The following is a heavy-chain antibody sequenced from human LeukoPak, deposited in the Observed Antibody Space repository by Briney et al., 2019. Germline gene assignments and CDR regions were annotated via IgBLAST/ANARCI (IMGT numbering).Heavy chain of an antibody. Sequence: GASVTLSCKASGYTFTSYYMHWVRQAPGQGLEWMGLIITSAGSTTYAQNFQGRVTLTRDTSTSTVYMEMSSLRSEDTAVYYCARVEGLTATVTDWGQGTLVTVSP. CDR3: ARVEGLTATVTD. D-gene: IGHD5-18*01. V-gene: IGHV1-46*01. CDR1: GYTFTSYY. CDR2: IITSAGST. J-gene: IGHJ4*02.